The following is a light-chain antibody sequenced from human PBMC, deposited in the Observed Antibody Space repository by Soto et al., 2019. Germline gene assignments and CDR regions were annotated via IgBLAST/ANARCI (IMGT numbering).Light chain of an antibody. Sequence: DIQMTQSPSSLSASVGDRVTITCRASQSISSYLYWYQQKPGKAPKLLIYAASSLQSGVPSRFSGSGSGTEFTLTISSLQHEDFATYYCQQSYSTPLAFGGGTKVEIK. J-gene: IGKJ4*01. CDR2: AAS. CDR3: QQSYSTPLA. CDR1: QSISSY. V-gene: IGKV1-39*01.